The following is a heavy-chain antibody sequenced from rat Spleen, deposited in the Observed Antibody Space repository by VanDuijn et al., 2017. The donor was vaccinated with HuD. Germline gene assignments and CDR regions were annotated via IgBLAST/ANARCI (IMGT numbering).Heavy chain of an antibody. CDR1: GFSLTSYH. D-gene: IGHD2-2*01. CDR3: TGGGYIPLFAY. J-gene: IGHJ2*01. Sequence: QVQLKESGPGLVQPSQTLSLTCTVSGFSLTSYHVSWVRQPPGKGLEWIAAISRGGSTYYNSALKSRLSISRDTSKSQVFLKMNSLQTEDTAIYFCTGGGYIPLFAYWGQGVMVTVSS. V-gene: IGHV2S12*01. CDR2: ISRGGST.